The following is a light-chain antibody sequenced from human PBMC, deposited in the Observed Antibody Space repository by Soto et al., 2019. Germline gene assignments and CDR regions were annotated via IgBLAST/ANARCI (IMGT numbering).Light chain of an antibody. CDR3: SSYTSSSPYV. Sequence: QSALTQPASVSGSPGQSITISCTGTSSDVGGYNYVSWYQQYPGKAPKLMIYDVSNRPSGVSNRFSGSKSGNTASLTISGLQAEDEADYYCSSYTSSSPYVFGTGTKLTFL. J-gene: IGLJ1*01. CDR2: DVS. CDR1: SSDVGGYNY. V-gene: IGLV2-14*01.